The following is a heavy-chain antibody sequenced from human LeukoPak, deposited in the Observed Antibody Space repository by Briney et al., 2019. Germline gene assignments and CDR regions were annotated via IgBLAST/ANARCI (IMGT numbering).Heavy chain of an antibody. D-gene: IGHD3-9*01. CDR2: INPSGGST. CDR3: ARDPDDILTEGDD. J-gene: IGHJ4*02. V-gene: IGHV1-46*01. Sequence: ASVKVSCKASGYTFTSYYMHWVRQAPGQGLKWRGIINPSGGSTSYAQKFQGRVTMTRVTSTSTVYMELSSLRSEDTAVYYCARDPDDILTEGDDWGQGTLVTVSS. CDR1: GYTFTSYY.